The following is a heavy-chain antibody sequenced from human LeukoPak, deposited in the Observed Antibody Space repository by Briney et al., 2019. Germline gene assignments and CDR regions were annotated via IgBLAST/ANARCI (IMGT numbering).Heavy chain of an antibody. V-gene: IGHV4-4*07. Sequence: SETLSLTCTVSGGSISSYYWSWIRQPAGKGLEWIGRIYTSGSTNHNPSLKSRVTMSVDTSKNQFSLKLSSVTAADTAVYYCVGQQLWLPIDYWGQGTLVTVSS. CDR2: IYTSGST. J-gene: IGHJ4*02. D-gene: IGHD5-18*01. CDR3: VGQQLWLPIDY. CDR1: GGSISSYY.